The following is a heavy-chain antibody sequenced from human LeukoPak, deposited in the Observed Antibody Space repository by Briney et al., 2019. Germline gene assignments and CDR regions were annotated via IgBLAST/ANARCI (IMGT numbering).Heavy chain of an antibody. CDR3: ARLPTFADAFDI. CDR2: INHSGST. J-gene: IGHJ3*02. CDR1: GGSFSGYY. V-gene: IGHV4-34*01. Sequence: SETLSLTCAVYGGSFSGYYWSWIRQPPGKGLEWIGEINHSGSTNYNPSLKSRVTISVDTSKNQFSLKLSSVTAADTAVYYCARLPTFADAFDIWGQGTMVTVSS. D-gene: IGHD3-10*02.